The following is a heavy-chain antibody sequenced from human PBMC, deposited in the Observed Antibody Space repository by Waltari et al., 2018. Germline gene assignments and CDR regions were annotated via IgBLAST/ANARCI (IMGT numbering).Heavy chain of an antibody. CDR3: ARVRGYVPALGWFDP. D-gene: IGHD5-18*01. CDR2: IYTSAGT. V-gene: IGHV4-61*02. CDR1: GGSISSGSYY. Sequence: QVQLQESGPGLVKPSQTLSLPCTVSGGSISSGSYYWSWTRQPAGKGLEWIGGIYTSAGTNYNPYPRVRGTIAVEQSKSQFALKLSSVTAANTAVDCGARVRGYVPALGWFDPWGQGTLVTVSS. J-gene: IGHJ5*02.